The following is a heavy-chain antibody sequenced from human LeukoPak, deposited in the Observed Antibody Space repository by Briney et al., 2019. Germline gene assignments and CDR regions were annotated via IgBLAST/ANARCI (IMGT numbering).Heavy chain of an antibody. CDR2: ISTYNGNT. D-gene: IGHD3-22*01. V-gene: IGHV1-18*01. CDR3: ARDYDSTGYYVY. J-gene: IGHJ4*02. Sequence: ASVKVSCKASGYTFTTYGISWLRQAPGQGLEGMGWISTYNGNTNYAENLQGRVTMTTDTSTSTAYMELRSLRSDDTAVYFCARDYDSTGYYVYWGQGTLVTVSS. CDR1: GYTFTTYG.